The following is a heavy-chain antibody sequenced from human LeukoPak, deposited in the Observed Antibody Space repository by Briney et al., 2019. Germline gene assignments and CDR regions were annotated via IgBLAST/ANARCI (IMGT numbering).Heavy chain of an antibody. CDR3: ARVDDDSSGYLYYYYYMDV. Sequence: SETLSLTCSVSGYSISSGYYWGWILQPPGKGLEWIGTIHHGGSIYYNPSLKSRVTISVDTSKNQFSLKVTSVTAADTAVYYCARVDDDSSGYLYYYYYMDVWGKGTTVTVSS. J-gene: IGHJ6*03. CDR1: GYSISSGYY. CDR2: IHHGGSI. V-gene: IGHV4-38-2*02. D-gene: IGHD3-22*01.